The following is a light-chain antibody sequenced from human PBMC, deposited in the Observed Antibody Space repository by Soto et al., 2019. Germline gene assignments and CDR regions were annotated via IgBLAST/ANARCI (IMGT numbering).Light chain of an antibody. Sequence: FTRSPGTLTCSRVERAALPCRASQHVSGSYLAWYQQKPGQAPKLLIYGASSRDTGIADRFSGSGSGTDFTLSISRLEPEDFALYFCQQSGSSPLTFGQGTKVDIK. J-gene: IGKJ1*01. V-gene: IGKV3-20*01. CDR2: GAS. CDR1: QHVSGSY. CDR3: QQSGSSPLT.